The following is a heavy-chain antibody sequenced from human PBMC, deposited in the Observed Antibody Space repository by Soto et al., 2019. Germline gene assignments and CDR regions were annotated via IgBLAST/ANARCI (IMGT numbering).Heavy chain of an antibody. Sequence: SETLCLTSTVSGASITSDYGTWIRQPPGKGLEWIGYIYYTGDTNYNPSLKSRVTMSVDASKNQVSLKLTSVTAADTAVYYCARLGDLYDYWGQGTVVTVSS. V-gene: IGHV4-59*08. CDR2: IYYTGDT. CDR1: GASITSDY. J-gene: IGHJ4*02. D-gene: IGHD1-26*01. CDR3: ARLGDLYDY.